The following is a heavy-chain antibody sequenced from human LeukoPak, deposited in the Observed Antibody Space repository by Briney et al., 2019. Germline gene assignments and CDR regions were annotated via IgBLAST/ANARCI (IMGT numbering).Heavy chain of an antibody. V-gene: IGHV3-23*01. CDR1: GFAFRNYG. D-gene: IGHD5-24*01. J-gene: IGHJ4*02. CDR2: VNAKGDVT. CDR3: AKEKGDGLPFDY. Sequence: GGSLRLSCSASGFAFRNYGMAWVRQAPGKGLDFVSAVNAKGDVTFHADSVKGRFTMSRDNSKNTLYLQMNSLRAEDTAVYYCAKEKGDGLPFDYWGQGTLITVPS.